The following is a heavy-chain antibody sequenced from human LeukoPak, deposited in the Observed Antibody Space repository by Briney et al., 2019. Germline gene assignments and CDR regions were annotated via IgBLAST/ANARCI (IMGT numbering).Heavy chain of an antibody. CDR1: GFSFDDYA. Sequence: PGGSLRLSCAASGFSFDDYAMSWVRQAPGKGLEWVSTISAGGGTTYYADSVKGRFTISRDSSKITLYLQMNSLRAEDTAVYYCAKVRASSGYFDYWGQGTLVTVSS. CDR2: ISAGGGTT. CDR3: AKVRASSGYFDY. V-gene: IGHV3-23*01. J-gene: IGHJ4*02. D-gene: IGHD3-22*01.